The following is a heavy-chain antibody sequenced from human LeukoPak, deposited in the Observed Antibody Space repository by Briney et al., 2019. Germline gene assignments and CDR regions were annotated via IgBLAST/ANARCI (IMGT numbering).Heavy chain of an antibody. Sequence: PSETLSLTCTVSGGSISSSSYYWGWIRQPPGKGLEWIGSIYYSGSTYYNPSLKSRVTISVDTSKNQFSLKLSSVTAADTAVYYCAMLGYCSGGSCSTGKLGPLYYYYMDVWGKGTTVTVSS. J-gene: IGHJ6*03. V-gene: IGHV4-39*07. CDR1: GGSISSSSYY. CDR3: AMLGYCSGGSCSTGKLGPLYYYYMDV. D-gene: IGHD2-15*01. CDR2: IYYSGST.